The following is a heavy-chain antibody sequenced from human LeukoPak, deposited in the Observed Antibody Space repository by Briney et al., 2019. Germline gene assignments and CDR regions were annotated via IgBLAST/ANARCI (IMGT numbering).Heavy chain of an antibody. CDR1: GESFSGYY. D-gene: IGHD5-18*01. CDR2: INHSGST. V-gene: IGHV4-34*01. Sequence: PSETLSLTCAVYGESFSGYYWSWIRQPPGKGLEWIGEINHSGSTNYNPSLKSRVTISVDTSKNQFSLKLSSVTAADTAVYYCARGRGYSYGFSPDNWFDPWGQGTLVTVSS. J-gene: IGHJ5*02. CDR3: ARGRGYSYGFSPDNWFDP.